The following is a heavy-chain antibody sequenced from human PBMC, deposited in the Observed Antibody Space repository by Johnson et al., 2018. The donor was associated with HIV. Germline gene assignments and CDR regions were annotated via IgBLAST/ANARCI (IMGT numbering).Heavy chain of an antibody. Sequence: QMLLVESGGGLVQPGGSLRLSCAASEFTFSNYAMHWVRQAPGKGLEWVAVIAYDGSSKYYADSVKGRFTISRDHSKNTLNLQMNSLRPEDTAFYYCAKGMGLSIGELSDAFHFWGLGTVVTVSS. V-gene: IGHV3-30-3*01. D-gene: IGHD3-10*01. CDR1: EFTFSNYA. CDR3: AKGMGLSIGELSDAFHF. J-gene: IGHJ3*01. CDR2: IAYDGSSK.